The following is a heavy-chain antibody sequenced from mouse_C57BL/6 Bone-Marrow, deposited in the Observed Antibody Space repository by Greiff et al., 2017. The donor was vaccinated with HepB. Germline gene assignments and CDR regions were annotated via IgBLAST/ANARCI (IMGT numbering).Heavy chain of an antibody. V-gene: IGHV3-6*01. CDR3: ARSGNYGPSFAY. J-gene: IGHJ3*01. D-gene: IGHD2-1*01. Sequence: VQLKESGPGLVKPSQSLSLTCSVTGYSITSGYYWNWIRQFPGNKLEWMGYISYDGSNNYNPSLKNRISITRDTSKNQFFLKLNSVTTEDTATYYCARSGNYGPSFAYWGQGTLVTVSA. CDR2: ISYDGSN. CDR1: GYSITSGYY.